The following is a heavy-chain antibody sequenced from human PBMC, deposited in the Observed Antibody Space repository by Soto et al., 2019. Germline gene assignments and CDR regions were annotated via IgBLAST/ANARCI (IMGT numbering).Heavy chain of an antibody. CDR1: GGTFSSCA. Sequence: QVQLVQSGAEVKKPGSSVKVSCKASGGTFSSCAISWVRQAPGQGLEWMGGIIPIFGTANYAQKFQGRVTITADESTSTAYMELSSLRSEDTAVYYCARGDRDIEMQGDYFQHWGQGTLVTVSS. CDR2: IIPIFGTA. D-gene: IGHD1-26*01. CDR3: ARGDRDIEMQGDYFQH. V-gene: IGHV1-69*12. J-gene: IGHJ1*01.